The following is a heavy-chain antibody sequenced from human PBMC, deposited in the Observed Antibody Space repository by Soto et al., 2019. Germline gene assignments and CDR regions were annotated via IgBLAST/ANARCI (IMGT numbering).Heavy chain of an antibody. D-gene: IGHD3-10*01. CDR1: GFIFTDYW. J-gene: IGHJ4*02. CDR3: ARGARNYYYFDY. Sequence: EVQLVESGGGLVQPGGSLRLSCAASGFIFTDYWIHWVRQAPGKGLVWVSRIKSDESTTNYADSVWGRLTISSDNAKNTVYLHINSLRAEDTAVYYCARGARNYYYFDYWGQGTLVTVSS. CDR2: IKSDESTT. V-gene: IGHV3-74*01.